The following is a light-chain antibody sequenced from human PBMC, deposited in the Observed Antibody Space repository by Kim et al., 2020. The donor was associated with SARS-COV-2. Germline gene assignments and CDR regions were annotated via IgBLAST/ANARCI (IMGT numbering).Light chain of an antibody. CDR1: SSNVGLHF. V-gene: IGLV1-44*01. J-gene: IGLJ3*02. CDR3: ATWDVSLNGWV. CDR2: NDN. Sequence: ELTQPPSTSGTPGQRVTISCSGSSSNVGLHFVNWYQQLPGTAPKVFIYNDNQRPSGVPDRFSGARSGTSASLAISGLQSEDEADYYCATWDVSLNGWVFGGGTQLTVL.